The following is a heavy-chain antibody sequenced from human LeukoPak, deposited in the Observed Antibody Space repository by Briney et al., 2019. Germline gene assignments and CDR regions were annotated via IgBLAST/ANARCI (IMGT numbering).Heavy chain of an antibody. J-gene: IGHJ4*02. V-gene: IGHV4-34*01. CDR3: ARVRITIFGVVYFDY. CDR1: GGSFSGYY. CDR2: INHSGST. Sequence: SETLSLTCAVYGGSFSGYYWSWIRQPPGKGLEWIGEINHSGSTNYNPSLKSRVTISVDTSKNQFSLKLSSVTAADTAVYYCARVRITIFGVVYFDYWSQGTLVTVSS. D-gene: IGHD3-3*01.